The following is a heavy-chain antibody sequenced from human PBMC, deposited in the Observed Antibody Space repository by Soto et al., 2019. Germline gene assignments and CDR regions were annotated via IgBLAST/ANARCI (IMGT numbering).Heavy chain of an antibody. V-gene: IGHV1-69*12. CDR2: IIPIFGTA. CDR1: GGTFSSYA. J-gene: IGHJ2*01. Sequence: QVQLVQSGAEVKKPGSSVKVSCKASGGTFSSYAISWVRQAPGQGLEWMGGIIPIFGTANYAQKFQGRVTITADESTRTAYMELSSLRSEDTAVYYCARDYYYDSSGYYHWYFDLWGRGTLVTVSS. D-gene: IGHD3-22*01. CDR3: ARDYYYDSSGYYHWYFDL.